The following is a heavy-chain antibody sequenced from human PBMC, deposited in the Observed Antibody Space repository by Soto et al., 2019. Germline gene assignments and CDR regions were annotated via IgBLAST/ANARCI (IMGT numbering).Heavy chain of an antibody. J-gene: IGHJ6*02. CDR2: ISYDGSNK. D-gene: IGHD1-7*01. CDR3: AKDPNWNYCHYYYGMDV. CDR1: GFTFSSYG. V-gene: IGHV3-30*18. Sequence: QVQLVESGGGVVQPGRSLRLSCAASGFTFSSYGMHWVRQAPGKGLEWVAVISYDGSNKYYADSVKGRFTISRDNSKNTLYLQMNGLRAEDTAVYYCAKDPNWNYCHYYYGMDVWGQGTTVTVSS.